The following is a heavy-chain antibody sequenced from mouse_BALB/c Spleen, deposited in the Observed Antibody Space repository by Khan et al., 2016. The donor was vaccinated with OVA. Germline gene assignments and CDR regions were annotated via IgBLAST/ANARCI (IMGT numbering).Heavy chain of an antibody. CDR2: ISSDGDYT. CDR1: GFTFSTYA. J-gene: IGHJ3*01. D-gene: IGHD2-1*01. Sequence: EVELVESGGGLVKPGGSLKLSCAASGFTFSTYAMSWVRQTPDKRLEWVATISSDGDYTYYPDNVTGRFTISRDNAKNTLYLQMTSLKSEDTAMYYCANYPYGTFAYWGQGTLVTVSA. CDR3: ANYPYGTFAY. V-gene: IGHV5-9-3*01.